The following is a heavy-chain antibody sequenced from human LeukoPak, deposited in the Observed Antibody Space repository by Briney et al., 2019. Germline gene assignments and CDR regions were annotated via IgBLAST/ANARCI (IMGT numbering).Heavy chain of an antibody. CDR3: AGSAGYSSGWAQRFDY. Sequence: SVKVSCKASGGTFSSYAISWVRQAPGQGLEWMGGIIPIFGTANYAQKFQGRVTITTDESTSTAYMELSSLRSEDTAVYYCAGSAGYSSGWAQRFDYWGQGTLVTVTS. CDR2: IIPIFGTA. J-gene: IGHJ4*02. V-gene: IGHV1-69*05. D-gene: IGHD6-19*01. CDR1: GGTFSSYA.